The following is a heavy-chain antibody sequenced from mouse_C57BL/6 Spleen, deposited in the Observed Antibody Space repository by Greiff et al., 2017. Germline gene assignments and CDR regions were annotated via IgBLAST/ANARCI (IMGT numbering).Heavy chain of an antibody. V-gene: IGHV1-55*01. D-gene: IGHD4-1*01. CDR1: GYTFTSYW. CDR3: ARSGTRGYYFDY. CDR2: IYPGSGST. Sequence: VQLQQPGAELVKPGASVKMSCKASGYTFTSYWITWGKQRPGQGLEWIGDIYPGSGSTNYNEKFKSKATLTLDTSSSTAYMQLSSLTSEDSAVYYCARSGTRGYYFDYWGQGTTLTVSS. J-gene: IGHJ2*01.